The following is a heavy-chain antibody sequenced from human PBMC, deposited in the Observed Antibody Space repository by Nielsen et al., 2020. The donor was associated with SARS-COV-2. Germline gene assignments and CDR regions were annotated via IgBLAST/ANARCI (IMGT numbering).Heavy chain of an antibody. V-gene: IGHV3-7*01. D-gene: IGHD6-13*01. Sequence: GESLKISCAASGFTFDDYGMVWVRQAPGKGLEWVANIKQDGSEKYYVDSVKGRFTISRDNAKNSLYLQMNSLRAEDTAVYYCARLSSSSWYFDYWGQGTLVTVSS. J-gene: IGHJ4*02. CDR1: GFTFDDYG. CDR3: ARLSSSSWYFDY. CDR2: IKQDGSEK.